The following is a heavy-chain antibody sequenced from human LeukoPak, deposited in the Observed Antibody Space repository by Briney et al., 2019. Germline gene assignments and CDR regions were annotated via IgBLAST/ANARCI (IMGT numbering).Heavy chain of an antibody. D-gene: IGHD5-24*01. CDR2: ISGSGGST. CDR1: GFTFSSYA. CDR3: ATRGRKGHNANYYGMDG. J-gene: IGHJ6*02. Sequence: GGSLRLSCAASGFTFSSYAMSWVRQAPGKGLEWVSVISGSGGSTYYADSVKGRFTISRDNSKNTLYLQMNSLRAEDTAVYYCATRGRKGHNANYYGMDGLGQGATGTGPS. V-gene: IGHV3-23*01.